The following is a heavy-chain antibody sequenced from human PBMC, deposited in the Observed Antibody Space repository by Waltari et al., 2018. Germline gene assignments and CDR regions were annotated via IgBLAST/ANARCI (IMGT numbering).Heavy chain of an antibody. Sequence: EVQLVQSGAEVKKPGATVKISCKASGYPFTDYYMHWVKRAPGKGLEGRGRVVPQEGGTIYAGKFQGRGTITAATSTDTAYMELSCRRSEDTAVYYCARSGNRGYAFDIWGQGTMVTVSS. CDR2: VVPQEGGT. CDR3: ARSGNRGYAFDI. D-gene: IGHD3-10*01. J-gene: IGHJ3*02. CDR1: GYPFTDYY. V-gene: IGHV1-69-2*01.